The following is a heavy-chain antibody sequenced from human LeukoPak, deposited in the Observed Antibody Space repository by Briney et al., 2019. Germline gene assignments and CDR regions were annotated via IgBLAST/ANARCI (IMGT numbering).Heavy chain of an antibody. Sequence: GGSLRLSRAASGFTFSSYGMHWVRQAPGKGLEWVAVISYDGSNKYYADSVKGRFTISRDNSKNTLYLQMNSLRAEDTAVYYCAKDRLRYFDWLFDYWGQGTLVTVSS. CDR1: GFTFSSYG. CDR3: AKDRLRYFDWLFDY. J-gene: IGHJ4*02. CDR2: ISYDGSNK. V-gene: IGHV3-30*18. D-gene: IGHD3-9*01.